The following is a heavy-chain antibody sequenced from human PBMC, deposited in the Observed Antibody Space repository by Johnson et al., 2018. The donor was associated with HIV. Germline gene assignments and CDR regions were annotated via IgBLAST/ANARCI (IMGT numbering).Heavy chain of an antibody. CDR1: GFMVSSKY. CDR3: ATKGSKWELIVEGFAV. Sequence: VHLVESGGGVVQPGRSLRLSCAASGFMVSSKYMTWFRQAPGKGLEWVSVLYADGRTYYADSVKGRFTVSSDYSENTLYLQMNSLTAEDTAVYYCATKGSKWELIVEGFAVWGQGTMVTVSS. D-gene: IGHD1-26*01. CDR2: LYADGRT. V-gene: IGHV3-66*02. J-gene: IGHJ3*01.